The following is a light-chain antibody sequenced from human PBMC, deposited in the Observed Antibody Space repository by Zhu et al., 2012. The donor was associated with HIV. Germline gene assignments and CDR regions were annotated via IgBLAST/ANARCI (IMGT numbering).Light chain of an antibody. J-gene: IGKJ1*01. V-gene: IGKV1-5*03. CDR3: QQYNDYRRT. CDR2: KTT. CDR1: ESINGL. Sequence: DIRMTQSPSTLSASVGDRVTISCRASESINGLLAWYQQRPGKAPRFLIFKTTSLQTGVPARFSGSRHGAVYSLTISNLQPEDSATYYCQQYNDYRRTFGPGTKLEI.